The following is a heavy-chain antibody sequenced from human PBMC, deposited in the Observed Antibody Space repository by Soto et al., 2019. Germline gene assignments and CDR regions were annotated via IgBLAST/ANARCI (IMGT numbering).Heavy chain of an antibody. CDR3: ARSVPAAMDYYYYGMDV. CDR2: IYYSGST. V-gene: IGHV4-39*01. D-gene: IGHD2-2*01. J-gene: IGHJ6*02. Sequence: SETLSLTCTVSGGSVSGGSFYWTWIRQPPGKALEWIGSIYYSGSTYYNPSLKSRVTISVDTSKNQFSLKLSSVTAADTAVYYCARSVPAAMDYYYYGMDVWGQGTTVTVSS. CDR1: GGSVSGGSFY.